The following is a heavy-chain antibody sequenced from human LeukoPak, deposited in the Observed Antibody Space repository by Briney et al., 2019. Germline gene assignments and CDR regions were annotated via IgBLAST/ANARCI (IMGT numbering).Heavy chain of an antibody. CDR3: ARTVPYYDFWSGQLFDY. J-gene: IGHJ4*02. CDR1: GGTFSSYA. D-gene: IGHD3-3*01. V-gene: IGHV1-69*13. CDR2: VIPIFGTA. Sequence: ASVKVSCKASGGTFSSYAISWVRQAPGQGLEWMGGVIPIFGTANYAQKFQGRVTITADESTSTAYMELSSLRSEDTAVYYCARTVPYYDFWSGQLFDYWGQGTLVTVSS.